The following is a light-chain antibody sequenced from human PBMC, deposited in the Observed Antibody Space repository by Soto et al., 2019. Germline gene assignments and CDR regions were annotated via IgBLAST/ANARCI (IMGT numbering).Light chain of an antibody. CDR1: QSVGSN. CDR2: GAS. J-gene: IGKJ1*01. V-gene: IGKV3-15*01. CDR3: QQYNNWPPART. Sequence: EIVMTQSPATLSVSPGERATLSCRASQSVGSNLAWYQQKPGQAPRLLIYGASPRATGIPARFSGSGSGTEFTLTISSLQSEDFAIYFWQQYNNWPPARTFGQGTKVEIK.